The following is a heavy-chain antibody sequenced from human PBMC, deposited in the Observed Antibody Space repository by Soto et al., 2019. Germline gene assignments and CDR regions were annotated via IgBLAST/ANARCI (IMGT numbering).Heavy chain of an antibody. CDR2: IIPIFGTA. Sequence: VASVKVSCKASGGTFSSYAISWVRQAPGQGLEWMGGIIPIFGTANYAQKFQGRVTITADESTSTAYMELSSLGSEDTAVYYCARDPGGYGMDVWGQGTTVTVSS. CDR1: GGTFSSYA. CDR3: ARDPGGYGMDV. V-gene: IGHV1-69*13. J-gene: IGHJ6*02.